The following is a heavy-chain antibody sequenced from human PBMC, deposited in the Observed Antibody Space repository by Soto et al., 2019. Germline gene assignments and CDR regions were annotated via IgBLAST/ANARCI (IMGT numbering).Heavy chain of an antibody. CDR3: ARNFQDIVVVPAAMRGYNWFDP. CDR2: IYYSGST. CDR1: GGSISSYY. D-gene: IGHD2-2*01. J-gene: IGHJ5*02. V-gene: IGHV4-59*01. Sequence: PSETLSLTCTVSGGSISSYYWSWIRQPPGKGLEWIGYIYYSGSTNYNPSLKSRVTISVDTSKNQFSLKLSSVTAADTAVYYCARNFQDIVVVPAAMRGYNWFDPWGQGTLVTSPQ.